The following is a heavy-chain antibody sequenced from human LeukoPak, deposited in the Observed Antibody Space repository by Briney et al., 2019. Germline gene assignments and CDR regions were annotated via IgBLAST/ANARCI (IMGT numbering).Heavy chain of an antibody. V-gene: IGHV3-66*01. J-gene: IGHJ4*02. CDR3: AREMGWNYGDY. CDR2: IYSGGST. CDR1: GFTVSSNY. D-gene: IGHD1-7*01. Sequence: PGGSLRLSCAASGFTVSSNYMSWVRQAPGKGLEWVSVIYSGGSTNYADSVKGRFTISRDTSKNTLYLQMNSLRAEDTAVYYCAREMGWNYGDYWGQGTLVTVSS.